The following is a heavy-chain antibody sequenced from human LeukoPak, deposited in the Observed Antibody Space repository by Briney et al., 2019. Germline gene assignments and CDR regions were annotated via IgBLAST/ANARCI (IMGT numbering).Heavy chain of an antibody. CDR1: GFTFSSYA. Sequence: GGSLRLSCAASGFTFSSYAMSWVRQAPGKGLEWVSAISGSGGSTYYADSVKGRFTISRDNSKNTLYLQMNSLRAEDTAVYYCAKDARSYYDSSGYYSDYWGQVTLVTVSA. CDR2: ISGSGGST. CDR3: AKDARSYYDSSGYYSDY. J-gene: IGHJ4*02. V-gene: IGHV3-23*01. D-gene: IGHD3-22*01.